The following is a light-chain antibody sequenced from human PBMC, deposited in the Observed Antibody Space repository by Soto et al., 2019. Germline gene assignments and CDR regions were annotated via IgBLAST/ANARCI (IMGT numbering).Light chain of an antibody. CDR1: QSLLDSDDGNTY. J-gene: IGKJ3*01. V-gene: IGKV2-40*01. CDR2: TLS. Sequence: DIVMTQTPLSLPVTPGEPASISCRSSQSLLDSDDGNTYLDWYLQKPGQSPQLLIYTLSYRAYGVPDRFSGSGSGTDLTLKISRVEAEDVGVYYCMQRIEFPPFTFGPGTKVDIK. CDR3: MQRIEFPPFT.